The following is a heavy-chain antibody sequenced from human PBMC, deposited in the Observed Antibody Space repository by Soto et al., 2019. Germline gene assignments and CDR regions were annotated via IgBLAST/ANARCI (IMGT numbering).Heavy chain of an antibody. CDR1: GGSISSSNW. D-gene: IGHD6-13*01. V-gene: IGHV4-4*02. Sequence: SETLSLTCAVSGGSISSSNWWGWVRQPPGKGLEWIGEIYHSGSTNYNPSLKSRVTISVDKSKNQFSLKLSSVTAADTAVYYCARDPTIAAAGMGPWGQGTLVTVSS. J-gene: IGHJ5*02. CDR2: IYHSGST. CDR3: ARDPTIAAAGMGP.